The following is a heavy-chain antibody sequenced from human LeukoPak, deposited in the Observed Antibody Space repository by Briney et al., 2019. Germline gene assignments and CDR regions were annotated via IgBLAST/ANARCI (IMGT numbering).Heavy chain of an antibody. CDR3: ARGYYGSGSYSLIDY. V-gene: IGHV4-59*01. J-gene: IGHJ4*02. D-gene: IGHD3-10*01. CDR1: GGSISSYY. CDR2: IYYSGST. Sequence: NSSETLSLTCTVSGGSISSYYWSWIRQPPGKGLEWIGYIYYSGSTNYNPSPKSRVTISVDTSKNQFSLKLSSVTAADTAVHYCARGYYGSGSYSLIDYWGQGTLVTVSS.